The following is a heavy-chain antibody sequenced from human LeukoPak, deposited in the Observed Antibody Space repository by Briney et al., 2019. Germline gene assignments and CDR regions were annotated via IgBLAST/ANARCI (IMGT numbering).Heavy chain of an antibody. CDR2: IYYSGST. Sequence: KASETLSLTCTLSGGSISSSSYYWGWIRQPPGKGLEWIGSIYYSGSTYYNPSLKSRVTISVDTSKNQFSLKLSSVTAADTAVYYCARSGRGSSPILGVFDIWGQGTMVTVSS. J-gene: IGHJ3*02. V-gene: IGHV4-39*01. CDR3: ARSGRGSSPILGVFDI. D-gene: IGHD6-13*01. CDR1: GGSISSSSYY.